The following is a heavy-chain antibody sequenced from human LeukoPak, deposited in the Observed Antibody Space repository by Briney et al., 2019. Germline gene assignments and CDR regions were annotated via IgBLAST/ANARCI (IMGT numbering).Heavy chain of an antibody. CDR2: ISSSSSYI. CDR3: ARGDLIVVVPAAVDY. V-gene: IGHV3-21*01. CDR1: GFTFSSYS. J-gene: IGHJ4*02. D-gene: IGHD2-2*01. Sequence: KPGGSLRLSCAASGFTFSSYSMNWVRQAPGKGLEWVSSISSSSSYIYYADSVKGRFTISRDNAKNSLYLQMNSLRAEDTAVYYCARGDLIVVVPAAVDYWGQGTLVTVSS.